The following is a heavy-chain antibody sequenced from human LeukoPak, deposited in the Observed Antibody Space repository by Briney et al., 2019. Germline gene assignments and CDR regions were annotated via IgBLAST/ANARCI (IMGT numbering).Heavy chain of an antibody. Sequence: SVKVSCKASGGTFSSYAISWVRQAPGQGLEWMGGIIPIFGTPNYAQKFQGRLTITADKSTSTAYMELSSLRSEDTAVYYCARVRGSGSYYYYYMDVWGKGTTVTVPS. CDR2: IIPIFGTP. D-gene: IGHD3-10*01. V-gene: IGHV1-69*06. CDR1: GGTFSSYA. J-gene: IGHJ6*03. CDR3: ARVRGSGSYYYYYMDV.